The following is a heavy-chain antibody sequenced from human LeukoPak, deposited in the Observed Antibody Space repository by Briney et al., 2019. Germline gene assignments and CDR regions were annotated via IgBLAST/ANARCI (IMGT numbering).Heavy chain of an antibody. CDR2: ISTSSGST. D-gene: IGHD6-19*01. CDR1: GFTFSTYA. CDR3: AKDTSGWFYYFDY. V-gene: IGHV3-23*01. Sequence: AGGSLRLSCAASGFTFSTYAMNWVRQTPGKGLEWVSAISTSSGSTYYADSVKGRFTISRDDSKNTLYLQVNSLRAEDTAIYYCAKDTSGWFYYFDYWGQGTLVTVPS. J-gene: IGHJ4*02.